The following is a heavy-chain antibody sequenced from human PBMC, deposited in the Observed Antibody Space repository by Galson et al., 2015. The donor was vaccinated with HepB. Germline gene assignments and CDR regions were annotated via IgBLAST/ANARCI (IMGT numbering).Heavy chain of an antibody. J-gene: IGHJ4*02. CDR1: GGTFSSYA. CDR2: IIPILGIA. CDR3: AREWGGDITMVRGPRQPPDY. Sequence: SVKVSCKASGGTFSSYAISWVRQAPGQGLEWMGRIIPILGIANYAQKFQGRVTITADKSTSTAYMELSSLRSEDTAVYYCAREWGGDITMVRGPRQPPDYWGQGTLVTVSS. V-gene: IGHV1-69*04. D-gene: IGHD3-10*01.